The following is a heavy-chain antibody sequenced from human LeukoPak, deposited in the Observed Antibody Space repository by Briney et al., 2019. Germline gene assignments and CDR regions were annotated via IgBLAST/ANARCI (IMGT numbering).Heavy chain of an antibody. CDR1: GFTFSTFA. CDR2: ISGSAAGT. CDR3: AKGKGSGHYYYYSMDV. J-gene: IGHJ6*03. D-gene: IGHD1-14*01. Sequence: GGSLRLSCAASGFTFSTFAMTWVRQPPGKGLEWVSLISGSAAGTYYADSVKGRFTISRDNSKNTLYLQMDSLRAEDTAVYYCAKGKGSGHYYYYSMDVWGKGTTVTVSS. V-gene: IGHV3-23*01.